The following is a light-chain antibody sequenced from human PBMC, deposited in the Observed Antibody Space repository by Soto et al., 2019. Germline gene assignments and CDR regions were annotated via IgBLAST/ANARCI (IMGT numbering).Light chain of an antibody. CDR2: DAS. CDR3: QQRNNWVT. J-gene: IGKJ4*01. V-gene: IGKV3-11*01. CDR1: QSVGIY. Sequence: EIVLTQSPDTLSLSPGERATLSCRASQSVGIYLAWYQQKPGQAPRLLIYDASNRATGIPARFSGTGSGTEFGLTISSLEPEDSAVYYCQQRNNWVTFGGETKVEIK.